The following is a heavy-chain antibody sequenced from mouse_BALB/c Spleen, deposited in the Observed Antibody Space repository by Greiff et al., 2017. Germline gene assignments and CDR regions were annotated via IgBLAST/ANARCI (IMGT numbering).Heavy chain of an antibody. CDR2: ISSGGRT. V-gene: IGHV5-6-5*01. Sequence: DVMLVESGGGLVKPGGSLKLSCAASGFTFSSYAMSWVRQTPEKRLEWVASISSGGRTYYPDSVKGRFTISRDNARNILYLQMSSLRSEDTAMYYCARGGYYGSRALDYWGKGTTLT. J-gene: IGHJ2*01. CDR3: ARGGYYGSRALDY. CDR1: GFTFSSYA. D-gene: IGHD1-1*01.